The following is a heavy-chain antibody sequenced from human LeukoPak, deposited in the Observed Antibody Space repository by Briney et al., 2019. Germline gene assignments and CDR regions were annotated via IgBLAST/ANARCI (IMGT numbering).Heavy chain of an antibody. V-gene: IGHV4-39*07. CDR3: ARVGGTYYYYYMDV. CDR1: GGSISSSSYY. CDR2: ISYSGST. J-gene: IGHJ6*03. Sequence: SETLSLTCIVSGGSISSSSYYWGWIRQPPGKGLEWIGSISYSGSTYYNPSLKSRVTIFVDTSKNQFSLKLSSVTAADTAVYYCARVGGTYYYYYMDVWGKGTTVTVSS.